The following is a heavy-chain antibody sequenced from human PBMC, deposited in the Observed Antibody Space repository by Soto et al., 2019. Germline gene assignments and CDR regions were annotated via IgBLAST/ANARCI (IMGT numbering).Heavy chain of an antibody. CDR1: GNNFNNYF. D-gene: IGHD3-10*01. J-gene: IGHJ6*04. CDR2: INPMLRIT. V-gene: IGHV1-69*10. Sequence: ASVKVSCKASGNNFNNYFINWVRQVPGQGLEWMGGINPMLRITQYRQQFQGRVTVTADRSTGTSYMELSGLESEDTAVYYCAGDAPPRSGSDYGMDVWGKGTTLSVSS. CDR3: AGDAPPRSGSDYGMDV.